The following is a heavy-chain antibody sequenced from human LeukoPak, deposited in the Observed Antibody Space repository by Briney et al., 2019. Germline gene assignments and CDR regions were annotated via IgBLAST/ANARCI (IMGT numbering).Heavy chain of an antibody. J-gene: IGHJ3*02. CDR1: GFTFRDYF. Sequence: GGSLRLSCAASGFTFRDYFMGWIRQAPGKGLEWVAYTNTAGNTIYYADSMKGRFTISRDNAKNSLYLQMNTLRAEDTAVYYCARATYDSSAVDAFDIWGQGTMVTVSP. V-gene: IGHV3-11*01. CDR2: TNTAGNTI. CDR3: ARATYDSSAVDAFDI. D-gene: IGHD3-22*01.